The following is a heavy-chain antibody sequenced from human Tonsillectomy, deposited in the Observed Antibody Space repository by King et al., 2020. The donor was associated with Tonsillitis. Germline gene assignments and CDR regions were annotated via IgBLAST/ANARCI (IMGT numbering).Heavy chain of an antibody. CDR1: GGSISSSSYY. Sequence: QLQESGPGLVKPSETLSLTCTVSGGSISSSSYYWGWIRQPPGKGLEWIGSIYYSGSTYYNPSLESRVTISVDTSKNQFSLKLSSVTAADTAVYYCARPARGYYDFWSGSGAFDIWGQGTMVTVSS. CDR2: IYYSGST. D-gene: IGHD3-3*01. V-gene: IGHV4-39*01. J-gene: IGHJ3*02. CDR3: ARPARGYYDFWSGSGAFDI.